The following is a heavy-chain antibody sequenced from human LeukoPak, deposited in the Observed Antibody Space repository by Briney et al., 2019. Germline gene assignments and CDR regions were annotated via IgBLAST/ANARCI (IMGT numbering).Heavy chain of an antibody. CDR1: GFPFSIYG. Sequence: GGSLRLSCAASGFPFSIYGMNWVRQAPGEGLGWVSNIGSSGTTIYYADSVKGRFSISRDNAKSSLYLQMNSLRVEDTAVYYCALLAVASDFDYWGQGALVTVSS. CDR3: ALLAVASDFDY. D-gene: IGHD6-19*01. J-gene: IGHJ4*02. V-gene: IGHV3-48*03. CDR2: IGSSGTTI.